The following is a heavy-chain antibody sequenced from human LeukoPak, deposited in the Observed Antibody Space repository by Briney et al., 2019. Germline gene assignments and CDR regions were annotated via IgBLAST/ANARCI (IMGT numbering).Heavy chain of an antibody. CDR1: GFTFSSYA. CDR2: ISGSGGST. D-gene: IGHD3-3*01. V-gene: IGHV3-23*01. Sequence: PGGSLRLSCAASGFTFSSYAMSWVRQAPGKGLEWVSAISGSGGSTYYADSVKGRFTISRDNSKNTLYLQMNSLRAEDTAVYYCAKDHNDFWSGNPVNWGQGTLVTVSS. J-gene: IGHJ4*02. CDR3: AKDHNDFWSGNPVN.